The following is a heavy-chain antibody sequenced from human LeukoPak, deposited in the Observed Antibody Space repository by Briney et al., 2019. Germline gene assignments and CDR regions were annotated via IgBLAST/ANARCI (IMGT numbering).Heavy chain of an antibody. Sequence: PGGSLRLSCAASGFTFRNSAMGWVRQAPGKGLEWVSSIGETGTNKYYADSVKGRFTISRDNSKSTLYLQMNSLTDEDTAIYYCAKELQYFTWDYFDYWGQGALVTVSS. V-gene: IGHV3-23*01. CDR2: IGETGTNK. D-gene: IGHD3-9*01. CDR1: GFTFRNSA. J-gene: IGHJ4*02. CDR3: AKELQYFTWDYFDY.